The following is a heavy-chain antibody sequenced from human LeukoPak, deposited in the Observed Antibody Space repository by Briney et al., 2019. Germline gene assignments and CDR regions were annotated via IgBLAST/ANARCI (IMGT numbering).Heavy chain of an antibody. CDR1: GFTFSTYT. J-gene: IGHJ4*02. CDR2: ISSSSGTI. V-gene: IGHV3-48*01. Sequence: GGSLRLSCATSGFTFSTYTMNWVRQAPGKGLEWVSYISSSSGTIYYADSVKGRFTISRDNAKNSLYLQMNSLRAEDTAVYYCARNFYDSSGYYRIDSWGQGTLVTVSS. D-gene: IGHD3-22*01. CDR3: ARNFYDSSGYYRIDS.